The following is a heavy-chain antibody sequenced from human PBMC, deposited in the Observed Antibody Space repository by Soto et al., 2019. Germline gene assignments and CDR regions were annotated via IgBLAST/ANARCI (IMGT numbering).Heavy chain of an antibody. CDR3: ARGLGGSYFIAY. J-gene: IGHJ4*02. D-gene: IGHD3-10*01. CDR2: ISTNSRYI. CDR1: GFNFSDYY. V-gene: IGHV3-11*06. Sequence: LRLSCAVSGFNFSDYYMTWIRQAPGKGLEWISYISTNSRYIKYADSIKGRFTISRDNAKSSLYLQMNSLRAEDTAIYYCARGLGGSYFIAYWGQGTLVTVSS.